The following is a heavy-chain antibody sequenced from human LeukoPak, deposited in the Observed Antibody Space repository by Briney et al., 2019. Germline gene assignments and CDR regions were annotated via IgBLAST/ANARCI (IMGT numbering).Heavy chain of an antibody. D-gene: IGHD3-3*01. CDR1: GGSISSYY. CDR3: ARGSYYDFWSGYGESYYFDY. V-gene: IGHV4-4*07. Sequence: SETLSLTCTVSGGSISSYYWSWIRQPAGKGLEWIGRIYTSGSTNYNPSLKSRVTMSVDTSKIQFSLKLSSVAAADTAVYYCARGSYYDFWSGYGESYYFDYWGQGTLVTVSS. CDR2: IYTSGST. J-gene: IGHJ4*02.